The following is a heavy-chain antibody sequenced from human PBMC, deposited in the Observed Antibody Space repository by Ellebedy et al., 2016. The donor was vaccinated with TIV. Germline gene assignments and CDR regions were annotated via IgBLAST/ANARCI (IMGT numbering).Heavy chain of an antibody. J-gene: IGHJ5*02. Sequence: MPSETLSLTCAVSGDSISSSNWWSWVRQPPGKGLEWNGEIWHSGSTNYNPSLKSRVTISVDKSKNQFSLNLNSVSAADTAVYYCARGRRVGATMRLYWFDPWGQGTLVTVSS. CDR1: GDSISSSNW. D-gene: IGHD1-26*01. CDR3: ARGRRVGATMRLYWFDP. CDR2: IWHSGST. V-gene: IGHV4-4*02.